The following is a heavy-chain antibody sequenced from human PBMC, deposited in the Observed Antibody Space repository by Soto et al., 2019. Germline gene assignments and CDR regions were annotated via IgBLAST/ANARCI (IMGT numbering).Heavy chain of an antibody. CDR3: AGLYDYGDYCWFDP. CDR1: GGSISNHY. J-gene: IGHJ5*02. D-gene: IGHD4-17*01. Sequence: QVQLQESGPGLVKPSETLSLTCTVSGGSISNHYWSWIRQPPGKGLEWVGHIYYSGGTNYNPSLKSRVTISVDTSKNQFSLRLSSVTAADTAVYYCAGLYDYGDYCWFDPWGQGTLVTVSS. V-gene: IGHV4-59*11. CDR2: IYYSGGT.